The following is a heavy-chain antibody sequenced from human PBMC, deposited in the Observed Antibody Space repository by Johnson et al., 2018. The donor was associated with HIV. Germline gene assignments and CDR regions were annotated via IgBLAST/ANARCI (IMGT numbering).Heavy chain of an antibody. CDR2: ISSDVSTK. D-gene: IGHD5-18*01. CDR3: AKGEAQEGWIQVLLYAFDI. V-gene: IGHV3-30*18. CDR1: GFTFTHFA. J-gene: IGHJ3*02. Sequence: QVQLVESGGGVVQPGRSLRLSCAASGFTFTHFAMDWVRQAPGKGLEWVAVISSDVSTKHYADSVKGRFTISRDNSKNTVSLQMNSLRPEDTAVYYCAKGEAQEGWIQVLLYAFDIWGQGTMVTGSS.